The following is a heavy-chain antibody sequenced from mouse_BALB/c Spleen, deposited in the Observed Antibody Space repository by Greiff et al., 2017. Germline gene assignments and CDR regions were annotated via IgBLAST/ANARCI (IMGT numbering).Heavy chain of an antibody. CDR2: INPGSGGT. D-gene: IGHD3-3*01. CDR1: GYAFTNYL. CDR3: AGGGAVTSYYAMDY. J-gene: IGHJ4*01. V-gene: IGHV1-54*01. Sequence: VQLQQSGAELVRPGTSVKVSCKASGYAFTNYLIEWVKQRPGQGLEWIGVINPGSGGTNYKEKFKGKATLTADKSSSTADMQLISLTSDDSAVFFCAGGGAVTSYYAMDYWGQGTSVTVSS.